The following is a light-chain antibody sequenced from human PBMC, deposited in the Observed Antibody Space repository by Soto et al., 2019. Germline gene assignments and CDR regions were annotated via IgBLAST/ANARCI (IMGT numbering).Light chain of an antibody. Sequence: EIVLTQSPGTLALSLGEGATLSCRANETVNRNYLAWYHQKPGQPPRLLIYVVSSRATGVPDRFSGGGYGTEFTLTIVRLEPDDFGTYYCQQYIDSPRTFGQGTRVEVK. CDR2: VVS. CDR1: ETVNRNY. V-gene: IGKV3-20*01. J-gene: IGKJ1*01. CDR3: QQYIDSPRT.